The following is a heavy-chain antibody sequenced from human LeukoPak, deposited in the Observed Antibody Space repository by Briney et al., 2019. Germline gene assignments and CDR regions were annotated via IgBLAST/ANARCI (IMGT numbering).Heavy chain of an antibody. V-gene: IGHV3-23*01. CDR3: AKDSLPTSGCRGYFDY. J-gene: IGHJ4*02. Sequence: GGSLRLSCAASGFTFITYAMTWVRQAPGKGLEWVSAISGSGGNTYYANSVKGRFTISRDNSMNTLYLQMNSLRAEDTAIYYCAKDSLPTSGCRGYFDYWGQGTLVTVSS. CDR2: ISGSGGNT. CDR1: GFTFITYA. D-gene: IGHD6-25*01.